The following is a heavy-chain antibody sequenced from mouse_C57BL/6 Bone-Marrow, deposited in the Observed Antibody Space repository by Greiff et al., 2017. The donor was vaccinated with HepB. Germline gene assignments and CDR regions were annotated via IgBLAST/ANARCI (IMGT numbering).Heavy chain of an antibody. CDR1: ATPSPDLT. D-gene: IGHD1-1*01. CDR2: IYPRDGST. J-gene: IGHJ2*01. CDR3: ARDGRKDY. Sequence: AELWNPGPSGKISCRFFATPSPDLTIHGMKQRPEQGLEWIGYIYPRDGSTKYNEKFKGKATLTADKSSSTAYMQLNSLTSEDSAVYFCARDGRKDYWGQGTTLTVSS. V-gene: IGHV1-78*01.